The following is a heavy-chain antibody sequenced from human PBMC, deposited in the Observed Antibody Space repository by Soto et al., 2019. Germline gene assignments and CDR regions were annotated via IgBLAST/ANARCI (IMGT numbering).Heavy chain of an antibody. V-gene: IGHV4-30-4*01. CDR3: ARGQGGWYLATHFPY. Sequence: QVQLQESGPGLVKPSQTLSLTCTVSGGSISSGDYYWSWIRQPPGKGLEWIGYIYYSGSTYYNPYLKSRVTISVDTSKNQFSLKLSSVTAADTAVYYCARGQGGWYLATHFPYWGQGTLVTVSS. CDR1: GGSISSGDYY. J-gene: IGHJ4*02. D-gene: IGHD6-19*01. CDR2: IYYSGST.